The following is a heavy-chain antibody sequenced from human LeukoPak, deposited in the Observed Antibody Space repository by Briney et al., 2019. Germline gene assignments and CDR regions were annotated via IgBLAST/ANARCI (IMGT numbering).Heavy chain of an antibody. CDR3: ARGETTAADRREGDAFDV. CDR1: GHAISRVYD. CDR2: IYRSGTT. V-gene: IGHV4-38-2*01. Sequence: SETLSLTCAVSGHAISRVYDWGWTRQPPGNGLEWIESIYRSGTTYSNQSLKSRVTMSVNTSKNQFSLKLSSVTAADTGVYYCARGETTAADRREGDAFDVWGQGTIVTVSS. D-gene: IGHD4-11*01. J-gene: IGHJ3*01.